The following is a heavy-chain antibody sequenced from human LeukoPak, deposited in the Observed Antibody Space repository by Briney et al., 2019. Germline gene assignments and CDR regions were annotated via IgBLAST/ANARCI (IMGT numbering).Heavy chain of an antibody. V-gene: IGHV4-59*01. CDR1: GGSISSYY. Sequence: SETLSLTCTVSGGSISSYYWSWIRQPPGKGLEWIGHIYYGGSTTYNPYLTSRVTISVDTSKNQFSLKLTSVTAADTALYYCARVAGLWFGDAYYYYMDVWGKGTTVTISS. CDR3: ARVAGLWFGDAYYYYMDV. D-gene: IGHD3-10*01. CDR2: IYYGGST. J-gene: IGHJ6*03.